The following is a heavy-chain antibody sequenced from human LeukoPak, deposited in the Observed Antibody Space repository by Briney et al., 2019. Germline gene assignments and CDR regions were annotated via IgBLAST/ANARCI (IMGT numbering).Heavy chain of an antibody. V-gene: IGHV3-21*01. Sequence: PGGSQRLSCAVSGFTFSSYTMSWVRQAPGKGLEWVSSISSSSSYIYYADSVKGRFTISRDNAKNSLYLQMNSLRAEDTAVYYCARDLPYENFDYWGQGTLVTVSS. CDR1: GFTFSSYT. CDR3: ARDLPYENFDY. J-gene: IGHJ4*02. D-gene: IGHD2-8*01. CDR2: ISSSSSYI.